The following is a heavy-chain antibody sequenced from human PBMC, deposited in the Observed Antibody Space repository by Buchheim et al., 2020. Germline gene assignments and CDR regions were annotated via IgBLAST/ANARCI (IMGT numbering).Heavy chain of an antibody. CDR3: ARGALKLRCLDY. Sequence: QVQLVESGGGVVQPGRSLRLSCAASGFTFSSYAMHWVRQAPGKGLEWVAVISYDGSNKYYADSVKGRFTISRDNSKNTLYLQMNGLRAEDTAVYYCARGALKLRCLDYWGQGTL. V-gene: IGHV3-30*04. D-gene: IGHD4-17*01. J-gene: IGHJ4*02. CDR1: GFTFSSYA. CDR2: ISYDGSNK.